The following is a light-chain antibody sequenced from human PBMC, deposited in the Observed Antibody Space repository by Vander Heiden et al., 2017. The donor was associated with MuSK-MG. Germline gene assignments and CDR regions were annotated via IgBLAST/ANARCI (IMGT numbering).Light chain of an antibody. J-gene: IGKJ1*01. CDR1: QSISSY. Sequence: DVDMTHSPSSLSASVGDRVTITCRASQSISSYLNWYQQKPGKAPKLLIYAASSLQSGVPSRFSGSGSGTDFTLTISSLQPEDFATYYCQQSYSTPPTFGQGTKVEIK. V-gene: IGKV1-39*01. CDR3: QQSYSTPPT. CDR2: AAS.